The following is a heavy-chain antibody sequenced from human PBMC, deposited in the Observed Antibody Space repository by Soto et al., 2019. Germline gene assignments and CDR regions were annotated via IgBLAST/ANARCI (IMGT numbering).Heavy chain of an antibody. V-gene: IGHV4-4*02. CDR3: ARMGGATLVDF. CDR2: IYHSGST. CDR1: GASISSSGNW. Sequence: QVQLQESGPGLVRPSGTLSLTCAVSGASISSSGNWWSWVRQPPGKGLEWIGEIYHSGSTNYNPSLKSRVTMSVDKSKNQSSLKLSSVTAADTAVYYCARMGGATLVDFWGQGTLVTVSS. J-gene: IGHJ4*02. D-gene: IGHD1-26*01.